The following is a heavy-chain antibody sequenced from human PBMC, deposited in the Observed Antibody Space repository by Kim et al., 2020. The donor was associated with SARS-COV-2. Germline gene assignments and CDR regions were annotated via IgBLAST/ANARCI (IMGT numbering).Heavy chain of an antibody. CDR1: GYTFTSYG. CDR2: ISAYNGNT. V-gene: IGHV1-18*04. CDR3: ARDPGVSGSYYAYYYYYYGMDV. Sequence: ASVKVSCKASGYTFTSYGISWVRQAPGQGLEWMGWISAYNGNTNYAQKLQGRVTMTTDTSTSTAYMELRSLRSDDTAVYYCARDPGVSGSYYAYYYYYYGMDVWGQGTTVTVSS. J-gene: IGHJ6*02. D-gene: IGHD3-10*01.